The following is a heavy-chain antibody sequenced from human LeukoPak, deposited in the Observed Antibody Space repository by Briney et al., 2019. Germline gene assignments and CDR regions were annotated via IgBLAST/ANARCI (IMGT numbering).Heavy chain of an antibody. CDR2: ISGSGATT. Sequence: GGSLRLSCAASGFTFSSYAMSWVRQAPGKGLEWVSAISGSGATTYYADSVKGRFTISRDKSNNTLYLQMNSLRAEDTAVYYCAKDYAFYYGSGIGGFDYWGQGTLVTGSS. J-gene: IGHJ4*02. D-gene: IGHD3-10*01. CDR1: GFTFSSYA. V-gene: IGHV3-23*01. CDR3: AKDYAFYYGSGIGGFDY.